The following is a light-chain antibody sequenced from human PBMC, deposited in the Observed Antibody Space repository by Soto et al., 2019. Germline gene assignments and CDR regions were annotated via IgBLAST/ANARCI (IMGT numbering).Light chain of an antibody. CDR2: GAS. CDR3: QQYNNWPLT. Sequence: EVMMTQSPATLSVSPGERATLSCRASQSVTSRLAWYHQKPGQAPRLRIYGASARATGIPARFSGSGSGTELTLTINSLQSEDFAVYYCQQYNNWPLTFGGGTKVDIK. V-gene: IGKV3-15*01. J-gene: IGKJ4*01. CDR1: QSVTSR.